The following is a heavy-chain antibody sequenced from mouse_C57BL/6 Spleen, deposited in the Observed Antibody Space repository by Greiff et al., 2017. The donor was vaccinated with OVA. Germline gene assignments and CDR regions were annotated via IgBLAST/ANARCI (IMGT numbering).Heavy chain of an antibody. V-gene: IGHV1-22*01. Sequence: EVKLMESGPELVKPGASVKMSCKASGYTFTDYNMHWVKQSHGKSLEWIGYINPNNGGTSYNQKFKGKATLTVNKSSSTAYMELRSLTSEDSAVYYCARDYDYDLYYFDYWGQGTTLTVSS. CDR2: INPNNGGT. CDR3: ARDYDYDLYYFDY. D-gene: IGHD2-4*01. J-gene: IGHJ2*01. CDR1: GYTFTDYN.